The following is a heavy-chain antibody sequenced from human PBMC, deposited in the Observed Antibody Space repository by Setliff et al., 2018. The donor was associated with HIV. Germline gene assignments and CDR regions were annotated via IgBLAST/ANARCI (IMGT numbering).Heavy chain of an antibody. V-gene: IGHV4-61*01. CDR1: GGSISSSSYY. D-gene: IGHD3-3*01. CDR2: IYYSGST. CDR3: ARDGVPGYMDV. J-gene: IGHJ6*03. Sequence: SETLSLTCTVSGGSISSSSYYWSWIRQPPGKGLEWIGYIYYSGSTNYNPSLKSRVTISVDTSKNQFSLKLSSVTAADTAVYYCARDGVPGYMDVWGKGTTVTVSS.